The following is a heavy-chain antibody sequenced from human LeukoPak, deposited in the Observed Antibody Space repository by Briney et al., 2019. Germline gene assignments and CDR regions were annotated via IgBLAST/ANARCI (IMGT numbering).Heavy chain of an antibody. CDR2: ISSSSTI. D-gene: IGHD4-17*01. CDR3: ARPANYGDLGIDY. V-gene: IGHV3-48*01. CDR1: GFTFSSYS. Sequence: GGSLRLSCAASGFTFSSYSMNWVRQAPGKGLEWVSYISSSSTIYYADSVKGRFTISRDNAKNSLYLQMNSLRAEDTAVYYCARPANYGDLGIDYWGQGTLVTVSS. J-gene: IGHJ4*02.